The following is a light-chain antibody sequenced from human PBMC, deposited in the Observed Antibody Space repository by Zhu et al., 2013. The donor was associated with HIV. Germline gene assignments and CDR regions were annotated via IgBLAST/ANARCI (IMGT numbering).Light chain of an antibody. CDR3: QRFGSSVTWT. V-gene: IGKV3-20*01. Sequence: EIVLTQSPSTLSLSPGERATLSCRASQRVSASQLVWYQQKRGQAPRLLIYGASSRATGIPDRFSGSGSGTDFTLTITGLEPEDFGMYFCQRFGSSVTWTFGQGTKLEIK. J-gene: IGKJ1*01. CDR1: QRVSASQ. CDR2: GAS.